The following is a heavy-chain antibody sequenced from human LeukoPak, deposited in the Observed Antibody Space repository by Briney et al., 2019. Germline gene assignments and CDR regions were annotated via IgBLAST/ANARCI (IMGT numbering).Heavy chain of an antibody. CDR1: AFTFSHYS. D-gene: IGHD4-17*01. J-gene: IGHJ4*02. CDR2: ITSSSSTI. V-gene: IGHV3-48*01. Sequence: PGGSLRLSRAGSAFTFSHYSMNWVRQAPGKGLEWVSYITSSSSTIYYADSVKGRFTIFRDNAKNSLYLQMNSLRAEDTAVYYCARDDYGDCGDWGQGTLVTVSA. CDR3: ARDDYGDCGD.